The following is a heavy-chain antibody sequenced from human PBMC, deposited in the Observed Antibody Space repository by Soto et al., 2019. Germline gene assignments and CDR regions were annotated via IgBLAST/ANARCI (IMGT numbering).Heavy chain of an antibody. V-gene: IGHV4-31*03. CDR3: AREVEVMVRHTKWFDP. CDR1: GGSISSGGYY. J-gene: IGHJ5*02. CDR2: IYYSGST. Sequence: SETLSLTCTVSGGSISSGGYYWSWIRQHPGKGLEWIGYIYYSGSTYYNPSLKSRVTISVDTSKNQFSLKLSSVTAADTAVYYCAREVEVMVRHTKWFDPWGQGTLVTVSS. D-gene: IGHD3-10*01.